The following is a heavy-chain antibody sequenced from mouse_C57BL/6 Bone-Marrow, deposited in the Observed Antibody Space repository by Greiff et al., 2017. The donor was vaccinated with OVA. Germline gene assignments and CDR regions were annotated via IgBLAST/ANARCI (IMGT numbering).Heavy chain of an antibody. CDR2: ISDGGSYT. V-gene: IGHV5-4*01. CDR3: ARDYYGPPLDY. CDR1: GFTFSSYA. Sequence: EVQLVESGGGLVKPGGSLKLSCAASGFTFSSYAMSWVRQTPEKRLEWVATISDGGSYTYYPDNVKGRFTISRDNAKNNLYLQMSHLKSEDTAMYYCARDYYGPPLDYWGQGTTLTVSS. D-gene: IGHD1-1*01. J-gene: IGHJ2*01.